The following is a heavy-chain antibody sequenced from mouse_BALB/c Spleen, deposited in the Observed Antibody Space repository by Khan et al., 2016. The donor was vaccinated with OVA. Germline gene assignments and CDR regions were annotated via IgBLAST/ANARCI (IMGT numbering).Heavy chain of an antibody. CDR2: VSTGGSYT. Sequence: EVELVESGGDLVKPGGSLKLSCAASGFTFSTYGMSWVRQTPDRRLEWVATVSTGGSYTYYPDSVKGRFTISRDNAKNTLYLQMNSLKSEDTAMFYCTRLAYYYDSEGFAYWGQGTLVTGSA. CDR3: TRLAYYYDSEGFAY. J-gene: IGHJ3*01. D-gene: IGHD1-1*01. CDR1: GFTFSTYG. V-gene: IGHV5-6*01.